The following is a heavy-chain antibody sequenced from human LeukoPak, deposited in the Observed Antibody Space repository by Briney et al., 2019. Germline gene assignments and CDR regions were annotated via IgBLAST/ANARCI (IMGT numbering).Heavy chain of an antibody. J-gene: IGHJ4*02. CDR3: ARIRYTSVSYVDY. CDR1: GGSISSYYW. V-gene: IGHV2-70*11. CDR2: IDWDDDK. Sequence: TLSLTCTVSGGSISSYYWSWIRQPPGKALEWLARIDWDDDKYYSTSLKTRLTISKDTSKNQVVLTMTNMDPVDTATYYCARIRYTSVSYVDYWGQGTLVTVSS. D-gene: IGHD2-8*01.